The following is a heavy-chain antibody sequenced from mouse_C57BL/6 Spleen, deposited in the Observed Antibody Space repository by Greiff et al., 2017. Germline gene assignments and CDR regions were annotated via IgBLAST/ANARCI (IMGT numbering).Heavy chain of an antibody. J-gene: IGHJ2*01. CDR2: IYPGSGST. V-gene: IGHV1-55*01. D-gene: IGHD2-4*01. Sequence: QVQLQQPGAELVKPGASVKMSCKASGYTFTSYWITWVKQRPGQGLEWIGDIYPGSGSTNYNEKFKSKATLTVDTSSSTAYMQLSSLTSEDSAVXYCARRGYDYGGFDYWGQGTTLTVSS. CDR1: GYTFTSYW. CDR3: ARRGYDYGGFDY.